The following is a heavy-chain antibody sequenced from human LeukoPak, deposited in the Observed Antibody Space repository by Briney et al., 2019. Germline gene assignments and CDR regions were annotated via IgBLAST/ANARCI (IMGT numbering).Heavy chain of an antibody. CDR1: GYTLTELS. V-gene: IGHV1-24*01. D-gene: IGHD2-15*01. CDR2: FDPEDGET. CDR3: ATQAGRYCSGGSCSKLSYYYYYGMDV. J-gene: IGHJ6*04. Sequence: ASVKVSCKVSGYTLTELSMHWVRQAPGKGLEWMGGFDPEDGETIYAQKFQGRVTMTEDTSTDTAYMELSSLRSEDTAVYYCATQAGRYCSGGSCSKLSYYYYYGMDVWGKGTTVTVSS.